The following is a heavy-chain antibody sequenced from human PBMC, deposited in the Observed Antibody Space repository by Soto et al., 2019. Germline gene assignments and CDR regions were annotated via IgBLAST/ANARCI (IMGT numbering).Heavy chain of an antibody. V-gene: IGHV4-59*01. CDR1: GGSISVYY. J-gene: IGHJ4*02. CDR2: IYASGSP. CDR3: ARGVGSSPPRY. D-gene: IGHD1-26*01. Sequence: SETLSLTCTISGGSISVYYWSWIRQSPGQALEWIGYIYASGSPYYNPSLRSRVLISADTSKNQVSLELTSATAADTAVYFCARGVGSSPPRYWGRGTLVTSPQ.